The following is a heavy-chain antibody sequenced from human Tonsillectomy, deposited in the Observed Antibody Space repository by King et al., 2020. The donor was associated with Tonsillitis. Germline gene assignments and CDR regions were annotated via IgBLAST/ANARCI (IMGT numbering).Heavy chain of an antibody. CDR1: GFTFSSYG. D-gene: IGHD3-10*01. J-gene: IGHJ6*02. Sequence: VQLVESGGGVVQPGRSLRLSCAASGFTFSSYGMHWVRQAPVKGLEWVAVISYDGSNKYYADSGKGRFTISRDNSKNTLYLQMNSLRAEDTAVYYCAKDLGRGYYYYGMDVWGQGTTVTVSS. V-gene: IGHV3-30*18. CDR2: ISYDGSNK. CDR3: AKDLGRGYYYYGMDV.